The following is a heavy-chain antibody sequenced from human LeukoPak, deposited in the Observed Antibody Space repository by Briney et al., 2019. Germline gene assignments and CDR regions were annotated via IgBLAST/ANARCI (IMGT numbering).Heavy chain of an antibody. D-gene: IGHD1-14*01. V-gene: IGHV4-34*01. CDR2: IHPGGST. J-gene: IGHJ5*02. CDR1: VGSLRADF. CDR3: ARAPDRIRFDT. Sequence: KPTETLSLTCAVYVGSLRADFWSWIRQPPGKGLEWIGDIHPGGSTKYNPSLESRVTISVDTAKNQFSLRLTSVTAADTAVYYCARAPDRIRFDTWGQGALVTVSS.